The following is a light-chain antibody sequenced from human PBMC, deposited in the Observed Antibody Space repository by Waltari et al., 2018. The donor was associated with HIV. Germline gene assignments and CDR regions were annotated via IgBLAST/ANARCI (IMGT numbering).Light chain of an antibody. CDR2: LNSDGSH. J-gene: IGLJ3*02. CDR3: QTWGMGIVV. V-gene: IGLV4-69*01. Sequence: QIILTQSPSASASPGAPVKLNCTLSSEHSNFAIAGLPQQPEKGPRYLMKLNSDGSHTKGDGIPDRFSGSSSVAERYLSISSLHSDDEADYYCQTWGMGIVVFGGGTKLTVL. CDR1: SEHSNFA.